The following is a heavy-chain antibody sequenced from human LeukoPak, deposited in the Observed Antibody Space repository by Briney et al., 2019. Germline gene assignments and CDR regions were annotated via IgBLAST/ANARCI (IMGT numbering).Heavy chain of an antibody. J-gene: IGHJ3*02. Sequence: GRSLRLSCAASGFTFSSYGMHWVRQAPGKGLEWVAVISYDGSNKYYADSVKGRFTISRDNSKNTLYQQMNSLRAEDTAVYYCTLAGGDAFDIWGQGTMVTVSS. D-gene: IGHD6-19*01. CDR3: TLAGGDAFDI. CDR1: GFTFSSYG. CDR2: ISYDGSNK. V-gene: IGHV3-30*03.